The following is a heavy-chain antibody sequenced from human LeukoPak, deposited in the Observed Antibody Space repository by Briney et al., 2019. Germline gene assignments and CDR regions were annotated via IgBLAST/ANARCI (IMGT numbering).Heavy chain of an antibody. CDR1: GFTFRSYA. V-gene: IGHV3-23*01. Sequence: GGSLRLSCAASGFTFRSYAMSWVRQAPGKGLEWVSSLSVSTYCADSVKGRFTISRDNSKNTLFLQMNSLRAEDTAVYYCAKASPSSYCGTTSCSVNFDYWGQGTLVTVSS. D-gene: IGHD2-2*01. J-gene: IGHJ4*02. CDR3: AKASPSSYCGTTSCSVNFDY. CDR2: LSVST.